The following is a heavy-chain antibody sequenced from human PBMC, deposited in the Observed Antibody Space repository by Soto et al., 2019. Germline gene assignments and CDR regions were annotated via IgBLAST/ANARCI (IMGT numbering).Heavy chain of an antibody. D-gene: IGHD2-2*01. V-gene: IGHV1-69*12. Sequence: QVQLVQSGAEVKKPGSSVKVSCKASGGTFSSYAISWVRQAPGQGLEWMGGIIPIFGTANYAQKFQGRVTITADESXXTAYMELSSLRSEDTAVYYCARVGLLDQPWNWFDPWGQGTLVTVSS. J-gene: IGHJ5*02. CDR1: GGTFSSYA. CDR2: IIPIFGTA. CDR3: ARVGLLDQPWNWFDP.